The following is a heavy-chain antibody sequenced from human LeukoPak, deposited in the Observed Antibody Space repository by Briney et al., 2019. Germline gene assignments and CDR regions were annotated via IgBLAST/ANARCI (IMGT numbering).Heavy chain of an antibody. CDR3: AREPGFDSSGYLNWFDP. Sequence: SETLSLTCAVYGVSFSGYYWSWIRQPPGKGLEWIACISYSGSTKYNPSLKSRVTISVDTSKNQLSLKLSSVTAADTAVYYCAREPGFDSSGYLNWFDPWGQGTLVTVSS. D-gene: IGHD3-22*01. J-gene: IGHJ5*02. CDR1: GVSFSGYY. V-gene: IGHV4-59*01. CDR2: ISYSGST.